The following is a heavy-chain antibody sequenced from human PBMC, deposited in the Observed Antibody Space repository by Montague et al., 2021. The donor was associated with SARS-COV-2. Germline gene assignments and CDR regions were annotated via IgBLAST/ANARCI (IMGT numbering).Heavy chain of an antibody. Sequence: SETLSLTCIVSGGSINSSTYYWAWIRQPPGKGLEWIATIYYRGASWSDPSLRSRVTISAYTSRNQFNLKLTSVTAADMGLYYCARRVTRGAFDVWGQGTMVTVSS. J-gene: IGHJ3*01. D-gene: IGHD2-2*01. CDR2: IYYRGAS. CDR3: ARRVTRGAFDV. V-gene: IGHV4-39*01. CDR1: GGSINSSTYY.